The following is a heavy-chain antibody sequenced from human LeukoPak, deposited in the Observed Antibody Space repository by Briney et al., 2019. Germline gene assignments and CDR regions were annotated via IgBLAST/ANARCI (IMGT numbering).Heavy chain of an antibody. D-gene: IGHD6-13*01. CDR3: ARGRGGPLAAAGTEVRYYFDS. J-gene: IGHJ4*02. V-gene: IGHV4-38-2*01. CDR1: GYSINSAYS. CDR2: IYHSGST. Sequence: SETLSLTCAVSGYSINSAYSWGWIRQPPGKGLEWIATIYHSGSTYYNPSLQSRVTISVDTSENQFSLNLNSVTAADTAVYYCARGRGGPLAAAGTEVRYYFDSWGQGTLVTVSS.